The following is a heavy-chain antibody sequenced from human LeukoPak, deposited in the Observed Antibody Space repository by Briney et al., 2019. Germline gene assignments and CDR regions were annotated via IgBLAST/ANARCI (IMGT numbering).Heavy chain of an antibody. J-gene: IGHJ5*02. V-gene: IGHV4-59*12. D-gene: IGHD6-6*01. Sequence: SETLSLTCTVSGGSISSYYWSWIRQPPGKGLEWIGYIYYSGSTNYNPSLKSRVTISVDTSKNQFSLKLSSVTAADTAVYYCARGRRSYAARLNWFDPWGQGTLVTVSS. CDR3: ARGRRSYAARLNWFDP. CDR1: GGSISSYY. CDR2: IYYSGST.